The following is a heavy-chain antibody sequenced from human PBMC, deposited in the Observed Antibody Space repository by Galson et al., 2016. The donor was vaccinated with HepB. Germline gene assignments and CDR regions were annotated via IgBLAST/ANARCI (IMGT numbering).Heavy chain of an antibody. J-gene: IGHJ4*02. V-gene: IGHV3-7*01. CDR3: ARDGVPNYDFWTGFYYFDH. D-gene: IGHD3-3*01. Sequence: SLRLSCAASEFTFSAYCMGWVRQAPGKGLEWVANIEQDGTDKYYVDSVKGRFTISRDNARKTLYLQMDRLRPEDTAVYFCARDGVPNYDFWTGFYYFDHWGQGNLVTVSS. CDR2: IEQDGTDK. CDR1: EFTFSAYC.